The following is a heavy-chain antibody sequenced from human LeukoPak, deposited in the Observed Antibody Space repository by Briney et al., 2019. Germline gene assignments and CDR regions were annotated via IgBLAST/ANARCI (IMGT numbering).Heavy chain of an antibody. CDR1: GFTFSSYS. CDR3: ARDKGYGSSGYFDY. CDR2: ISSSSSTI. D-gene: IGHD3-22*01. J-gene: IGHJ4*02. Sequence: GGSLRLSCAASGFTFSSYSMNWVRQAPGKGLEWVSYISSSSSTIYYADSVKGRFTISRDNAKNSLYLQMNSLRAEDTAVYYCARDKGYGSSGYFDYWGQGTLVTVSS. V-gene: IGHV3-48*04.